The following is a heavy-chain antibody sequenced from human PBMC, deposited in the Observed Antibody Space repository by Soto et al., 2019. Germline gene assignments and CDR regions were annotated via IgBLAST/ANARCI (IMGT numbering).Heavy chain of an antibody. CDR3: AKDKMEQWLVGGYFRY. CDR2: IIDDGGRT. V-gene: IGHV3-23*01. CDR1: GFTFSSSA. D-gene: IGHD6-19*01. J-gene: IGHJ4*02. Sequence: PGGSLRLSCAASGFTFSSSAMSWVRQAPGKGLEWVSAIIDDGGRTYYADSVKGRFTISRDDSKNTLYLQMNSLRADDTAVYFCAKDKMEQWLVGGYFRYWGQGSQVTVSS.